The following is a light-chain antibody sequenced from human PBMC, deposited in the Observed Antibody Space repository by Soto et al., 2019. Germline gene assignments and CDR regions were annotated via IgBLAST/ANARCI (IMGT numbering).Light chain of an antibody. CDR1: QSVSSN. CDR3: QQYNNWPRT. V-gene: IGKV3-15*01. CDR2: GTS. J-gene: IGKJ1*01. Sequence: IVMTQSPATLSVSTGERATLSCRASQSVSSNLAWYQQKAAQAPRLLIYGTSTRATGIPARFSGSGSGTDFTLTISSLQFEDFAVYYCQQYNNWPRTFGQGTKVDIK.